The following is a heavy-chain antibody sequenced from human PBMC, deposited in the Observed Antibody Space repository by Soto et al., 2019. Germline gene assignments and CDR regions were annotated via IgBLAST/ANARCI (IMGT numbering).Heavy chain of an antibody. J-gene: IGHJ6*02. D-gene: IGHD1-1*01. CDR1: GYTFTGYY. Sequence: ASVKVSCKASGYTFTGYYMHWVRQAPGQGLEWMGWINPNSGGTNYAQKFQGWVTMTRDTSISTAYMELSRLRSDDTAVYYCARAGGSTQYYYYGMDVWGQGTTVTVSS. CDR2: INPNSGGT. V-gene: IGHV1-2*04. CDR3: ARAGGSTQYYYYGMDV.